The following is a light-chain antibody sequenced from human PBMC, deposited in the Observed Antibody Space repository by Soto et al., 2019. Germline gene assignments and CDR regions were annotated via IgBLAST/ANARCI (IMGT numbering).Light chain of an antibody. CDR1: QSVSIY. CDR3: QPSYSTPT. CDR2: ASS. J-gene: IGKJ2*01. V-gene: IGKV1-39*01. Sequence: DIQMTQSPSSLSASVGDRVTITCRTSQSVSIYVNWYQQKPGKAPILLIYASSSLQSGVPSRFSGSGSGTDFTLTISSLEPEDFASYYCQPSYSTPTFGQGTKVDIK.